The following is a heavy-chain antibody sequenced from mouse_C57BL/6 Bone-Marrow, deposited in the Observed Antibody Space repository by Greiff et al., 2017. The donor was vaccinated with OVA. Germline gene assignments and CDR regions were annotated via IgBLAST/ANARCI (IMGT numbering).Heavy chain of an antibody. CDR2: IYPGGGYT. CDR1: GYTFTNYW. V-gene: IGHV1-63*01. D-gene: IGHD2-2*01. J-gene: IGHJ2*01. Sequence: VQLQQSGAELVRPGTSVKMSCKASGYTFTNYWIGWAKQRPGHGLEWIGDIYPGGGYTNYNEKFKGKATLTADKSSRTAYMQFSSLTSEDSAIYYCARSGGYHFDYWGQGTTLTVSS. CDR3: ARSGGYHFDY.